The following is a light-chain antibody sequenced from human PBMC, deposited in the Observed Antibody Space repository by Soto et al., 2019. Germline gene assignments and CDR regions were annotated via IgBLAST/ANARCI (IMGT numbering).Light chain of an antibody. CDR2: GAS. V-gene: IGKV3-20*01. Sequence: SQSVSSSYLAWYQQKPGQAPRLLIYGASSRATGIPDRFSGSGSGTDFTLTISRLEPEDFAVYYCQQYGSSPLTFGGGTKVDIK. J-gene: IGKJ4*01. CDR3: QQYGSSPLT. CDR1: QSVSSSY.